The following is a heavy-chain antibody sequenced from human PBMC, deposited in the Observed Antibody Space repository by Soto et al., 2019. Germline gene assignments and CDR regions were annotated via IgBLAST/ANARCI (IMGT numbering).Heavy chain of an antibody. D-gene: IGHD5-18*01. V-gene: IGHV4-59*01. CDR1: GGSMSDFF. J-gene: IGHJ4*02. CDR2: VYYLGST. CDR3: ARDGYTRCFDY. Sequence: SETLSLTCSVSGGSMSDFFWSWIRQSPERGLEWIGYVYYLGSTDYNPSLKSRVTISVDTSKRQFSLRLSSVTAADAAIYYCARDGYTRCFDYWGQGTLVTVSS.